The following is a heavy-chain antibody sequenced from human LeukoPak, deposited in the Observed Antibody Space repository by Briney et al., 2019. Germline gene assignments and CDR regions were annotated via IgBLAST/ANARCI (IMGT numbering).Heavy chain of an antibody. V-gene: IGHV5-51*01. J-gene: IGHJ3*02. CDR3: ARLPTVYGASDI. CDR2: IYPGDSDT. CDR1: GYSFTSYW. D-gene: IGHD1-14*01. Sequence: GESLQISCKGSGYSFTSYWIGWVRQMPGRGLEWMGIIYPGDSDTRYRPSFQGQVIISADKSISTAYLQWSSLKASDTAMYYCARLPTVYGASDIWGQGTMVTVSS.